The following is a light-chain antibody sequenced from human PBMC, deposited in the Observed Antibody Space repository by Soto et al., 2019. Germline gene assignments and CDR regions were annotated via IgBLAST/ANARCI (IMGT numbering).Light chain of an antibody. CDR3: QQFHSFSRT. V-gene: IGKV1-5*01. Sequence: DIQMTQSPSTLSASVGDRVTITCRASQNINSWLAWYQQKPGKASNLLIYDASTLESGVPSRFSGSGSGTEFTLTISSLQPEDFATYYCQQFHSFSRTFGQGTKVEVK. J-gene: IGKJ1*01. CDR1: QNINSW. CDR2: DAS.